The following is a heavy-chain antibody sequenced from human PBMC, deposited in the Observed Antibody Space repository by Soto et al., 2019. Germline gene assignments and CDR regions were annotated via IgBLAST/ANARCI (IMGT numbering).Heavy chain of an antibody. CDR3: ARDPPKSYGSGKGDY. CDR1: GYTFTNYG. CDR2: ISAYNGDT. J-gene: IGHJ4*02. V-gene: IGHV1-18*01. Sequence: ASLKVSCKASGYTFTNYGFSWVRQAPGQGLQWVGWISAYNGDTNYAQRFQGRVTLTTDTSTTTAYMELRSLRSDDTAVYYCARDPPKSYGSGKGDYWGQGTPVTVSS. D-gene: IGHD3-10*01.